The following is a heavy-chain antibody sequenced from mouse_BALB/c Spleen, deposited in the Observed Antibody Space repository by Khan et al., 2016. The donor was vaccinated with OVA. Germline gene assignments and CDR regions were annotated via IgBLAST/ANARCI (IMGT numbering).Heavy chain of an antibody. Sequence: EVELVESGGGLVQPGGSRKLSCAASGFTFSSFGMHWVRQAPEKGLEWVAYISSGSNTSYYADTLRGRFTISRDNPQNTLFLQMTRLRSEYTAMYCCVRDSDGYMGYFDYWGQGTTLTVSS. CDR3: VRDSDGYMGYFDY. D-gene: IGHD1-2*01. CDR1: GFTFSSFG. V-gene: IGHV5-17*02. CDR2: ISSGSNTS. J-gene: IGHJ2*01.